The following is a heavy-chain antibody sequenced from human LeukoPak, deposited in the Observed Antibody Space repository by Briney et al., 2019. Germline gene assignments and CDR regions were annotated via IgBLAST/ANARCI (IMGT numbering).Heavy chain of an antibody. Sequence: SETLSLTCTVSGGSISSGDYYWSWIRQPPGKGLEWIGYIYYSGSTYYNPSLKSRVTISVDKSKNQFSLKLSSVTAADTAVYYCAGGVGIAAADYYFDYWGQGTLVTVSS. V-gene: IGHV4-30-4*01. CDR2: IYYSGST. CDR3: AGGVGIAAADYYFDY. J-gene: IGHJ4*02. D-gene: IGHD6-6*01. CDR1: GGSISSGDYY.